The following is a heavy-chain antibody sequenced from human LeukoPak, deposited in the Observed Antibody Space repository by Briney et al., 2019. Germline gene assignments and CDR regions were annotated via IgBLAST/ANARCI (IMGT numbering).Heavy chain of an antibody. V-gene: IGHV4-59*01. CDR3: ARGPSDAFDI. J-gene: IGHJ3*02. CDR2: IYYSGST. CDR1: GGSISSYY. Sequence: PSETLSLTCTVSGGSISSYYWSWIRQPPGKGLEWIGYIYYSGSTKYNPSLKSRVTILVDTSKNQFSLKLSSVTAVDTAVYYYARGPSDAFDIWGQGTKVTVSS.